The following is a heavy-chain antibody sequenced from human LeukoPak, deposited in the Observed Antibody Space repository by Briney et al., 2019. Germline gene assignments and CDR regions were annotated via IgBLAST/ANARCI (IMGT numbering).Heavy chain of an antibody. CDR2: ISYDGSNK. J-gene: IGHJ4*02. CDR1: GFTFSSYG. Sequence: PGSSLRLSCAASGFTFSSYGMHWVRQAPGKGLEGVAVISYDGSNKYYADSVKGRFTISRDNSKNTLYLQMNSLRAEDTAVYYCAKGRGYSYGQFDYWGQGTLVTVSS. V-gene: IGHV3-30*18. CDR3: AKGRGYSYGQFDY. D-gene: IGHD5-18*01.